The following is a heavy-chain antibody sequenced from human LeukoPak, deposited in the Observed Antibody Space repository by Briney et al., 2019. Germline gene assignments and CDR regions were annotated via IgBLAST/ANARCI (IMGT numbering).Heavy chain of an antibody. Sequence: GGSLRLSCAASGFTFTNYGMHWVRQAPGKGLEWVAVVWFDGTNKYYADSVKGRFTISRDNSKNTMYLQMNSLRAEDTAIYYCARDCAPYSGSYYAAFDIWGQGTMVTVSS. J-gene: IGHJ3*02. CDR1: GFTFTNYG. CDR2: VWFDGTNK. V-gene: IGHV3-33*01. CDR3: ARDCAPYSGSYYAAFDI. D-gene: IGHD1-26*01.